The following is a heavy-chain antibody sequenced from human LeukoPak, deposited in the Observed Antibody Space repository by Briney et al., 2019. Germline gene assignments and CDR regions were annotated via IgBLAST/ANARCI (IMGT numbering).Heavy chain of an antibody. V-gene: IGHV1-46*01. D-gene: IGHD3-10*01. CDR1: GYTFTSYY. CDR2: INPSGGST. J-gene: IGHJ4*02. Sequence: ASVKVSCKASGYTFTSYYMHWVRQAPGQGLEWMGIINPSGGSTSYAQKFQGRATMTRDTSTSTVYMELSSLRSEDTAVYYCARDADYYGSGSYYKIDYWGQGTLVTVSS. CDR3: ARDADYYGSGSYYKIDY.